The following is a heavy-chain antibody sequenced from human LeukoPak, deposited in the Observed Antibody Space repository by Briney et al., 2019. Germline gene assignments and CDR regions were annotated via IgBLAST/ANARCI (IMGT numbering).Heavy chain of an antibody. CDR1: GYTFTDYY. CDR3: PTRAVAPAPGVTH. J-gene: IGHJ4*02. D-gene: IGHD2-2*01. CDR2: VDPEDGET. Sequence: ATVKISCKVSGYTFTDYYMHWVQQAPGKGLEWMGLVDPEDGETIYAEKFQGRVTITADTSTDTAYMELSSLRSEHTAAYHCPTRAVAPAPGVTHWGQGTLVTVSS. V-gene: IGHV1-69-2*01.